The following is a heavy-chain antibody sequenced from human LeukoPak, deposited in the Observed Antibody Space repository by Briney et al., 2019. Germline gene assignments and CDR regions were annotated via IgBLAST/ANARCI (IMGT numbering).Heavy chain of an antibody. CDR2: IYYSGST. Sequence: SETLSLTCTVSGGSISSSSYYWGWIRQPPGKGLEWIGSIYYSGSTYYNPSLKSRVTISVDTSKNQFSLKLSSVTAADTAVYYCARVHDYGGNPLQRDYWGQGTLVTVSS. CDR3: ARVHDYGGNPLQRDY. J-gene: IGHJ4*02. D-gene: IGHD4-23*01. V-gene: IGHV4-39*07. CDR1: GGSISSSSYY.